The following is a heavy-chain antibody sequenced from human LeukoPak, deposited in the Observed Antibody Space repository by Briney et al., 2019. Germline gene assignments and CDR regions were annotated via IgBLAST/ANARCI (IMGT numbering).Heavy chain of an antibody. CDR3: ARGGSTSWPNKYSYGLDV. CDR2: IYYGGSI. CDR1: GGSISSSTW. J-gene: IGHJ6*04. D-gene: IGHD2-2*01. Sequence: SGTLSLTCAVSGGSISSSTWWTWVRQPPEKGLEWIGEIYYGGSINYNPSLKSRVTISVDKSKNKVSLKMTFVTAADTAVYYCARGGSTSWPNKYSYGLDVWGKGTTVTVSS. V-gene: IGHV4-4*02.